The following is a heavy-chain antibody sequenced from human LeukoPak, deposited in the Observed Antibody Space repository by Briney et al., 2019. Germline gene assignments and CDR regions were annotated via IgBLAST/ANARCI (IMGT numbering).Heavy chain of an antibody. D-gene: IGHD6-19*01. V-gene: IGHV3-33*08. CDR3: ARTKYSSGWYYFDY. J-gene: IGHJ4*02. Sequence: PGRSLRLSCAASGFTFSSYAMHWVRQAPGKGLEWVAVIWYDGSNKYYADSVKGRFTISRDNSKNTLYLQMNSLRAEDTAVYYCARTKYSSGWYYFDYWGQGTLVTVSS. CDR2: IWYDGSNK. CDR1: GFTFSSYA.